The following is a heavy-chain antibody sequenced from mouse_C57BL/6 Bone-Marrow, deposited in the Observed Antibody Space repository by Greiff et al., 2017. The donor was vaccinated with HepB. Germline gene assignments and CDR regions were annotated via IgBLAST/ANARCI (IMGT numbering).Heavy chain of an antibody. CDR2: IYPGDGDT. CDR3: AGIYYYGSSLFDY. Sequence: VQLQQSGPELVKPGASVKISCKASGYAFSSSWMNWVKQRPGKGLEWIGRIYPGDGDTNYNGKFKGKATLTADKSSSTAYMQLSSLTSEDSAVYFCAGIYYYGSSLFDYWGQGTTLTVSS. CDR1: GYAFSSSW. D-gene: IGHD1-1*01. V-gene: IGHV1-82*01. J-gene: IGHJ2*01.